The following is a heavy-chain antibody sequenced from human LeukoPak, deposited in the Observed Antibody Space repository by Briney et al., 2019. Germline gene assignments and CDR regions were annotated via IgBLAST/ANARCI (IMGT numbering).Heavy chain of an antibody. J-gene: IGHJ4*02. D-gene: IGHD1-26*01. Sequence: GRSLRLSCAASGFPFSSYGMHWVRQAPGKGLEWVAVIWYDGSNKYYADSVKGRFTISRDNSKNTLYLQMNSLRAEDTAVYYCARGKWEQGIYFDYWGQGTLVTVSS. V-gene: IGHV3-33*01. CDR3: ARGKWEQGIYFDY. CDR1: GFPFSSYG. CDR2: IWYDGSNK.